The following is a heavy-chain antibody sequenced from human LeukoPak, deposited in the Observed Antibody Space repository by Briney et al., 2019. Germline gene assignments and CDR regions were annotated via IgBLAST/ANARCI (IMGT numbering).Heavy chain of an antibody. J-gene: IGHJ4*02. V-gene: IGHV1-46*01. CDR2: INPSGGST. Sequence: ASVKVSCKASGYTFTSYYMHWVRQAPGQGLEWMGIINPSGGSTSYAQKFQGRVTMTRDMSTSTVYMELSRLRSDDTAVYYCARVSSSWHNFDYWGQGTLVTVSS. CDR1: GYTFTSYY. CDR3: ARVSSSWHNFDY. D-gene: IGHD6-13*01.